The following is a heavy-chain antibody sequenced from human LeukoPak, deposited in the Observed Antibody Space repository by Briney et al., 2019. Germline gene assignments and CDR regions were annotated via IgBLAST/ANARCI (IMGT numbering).Heavy chain of an antibody. CDR1: GYTFTGYY. CDR3: ARLGYCSSTSCSY. D-gene: IGHD2-2*01. CDR2: INPNSGGT. V-gene: IGHV1-2*02. Sequence: WASVKVSCKASGYTFTGYYMHWVRQAPGQGLEWMGWINPNSGGTNYAQKFQGRVTMTRDTSISTAYMELSRLRSDDTAVYYCARLGYCSSTSCSYWGQGTLVTVSS. J-gene: IGHJ4*02.